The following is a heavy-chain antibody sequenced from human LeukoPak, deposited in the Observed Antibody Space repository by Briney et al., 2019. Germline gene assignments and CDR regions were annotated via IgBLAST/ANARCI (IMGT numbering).Heavy chain of an antibody. CDR1: GYTFTGYY. Sequence: ASVKVSCKASGYTFTGYYMHWVRQAPGQGLEWMGWINPNSGGTNYAQKFQGRVTMTRDTSISTAYMELSRLRSDDTAVYYCARYCSGGSCYSDAFDVWGQGAMVTVSS. CDR2: INPNSGGT. CDR3: ARYCSGGSCYSDAFDV. V-gene: IGHV1-2*02. J-gene: IGHJ3*01. D-gene: IGHD2-15*01.